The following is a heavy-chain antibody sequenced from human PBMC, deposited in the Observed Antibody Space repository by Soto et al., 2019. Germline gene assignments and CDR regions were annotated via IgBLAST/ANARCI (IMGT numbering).Heavy chain of an antibody. CDR2: ISGTSTTI. V-gene: IGHV3-48*04. Sequence: PGGSLRLSCVASGFTFSSFSMDWIRQAPGKGLEWVSHISGTSTTIYYAESVKGRFTISRDNAKNSLYLQMNNLRAEDTAIYYCARSSLGDCWGQGTPVTVSS. D-gene: IGHD6-19*01. J-gene: IGHJ4*02. CDR1: GFTFSSFS. CDR3: ARSSLGDC.